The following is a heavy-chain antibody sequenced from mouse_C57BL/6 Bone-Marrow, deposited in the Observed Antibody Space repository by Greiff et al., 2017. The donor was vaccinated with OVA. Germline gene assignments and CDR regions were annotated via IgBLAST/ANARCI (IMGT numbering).Heavy chain of an antibody. Sequence: VQLQQSGGDLVKPGGSLKLSCAASGFTFSSYGMYCVRQTPDKRLEWVATISRGGSYTYYPDSVKGRFTISRDKAKNTLYLQMSSLKAEDTAMYYCARGSNGGQGTTLTVSS. V-gene: IGHV5-6*01. D-gene: IGHD1-1*01. CDR1: GFTFSSYG. J-gene: IGHJ2*01. CDR2: ISRGGSYT. CDR3: ARGSN.